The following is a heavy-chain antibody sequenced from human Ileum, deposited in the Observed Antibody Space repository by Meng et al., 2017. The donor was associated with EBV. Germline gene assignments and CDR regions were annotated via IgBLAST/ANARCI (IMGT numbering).Heavy chain of an antibody. D-gene: IGHD1-26*01. Sequence: QVPLQESGAGLVEPSATLSRICAISGGSISSEYWWSWVRQSPEKGLEWNEEMYPTGPTYYNPSLKGRVSISIDKSKNQLSLKLNSVTAADTAVYYCVRGGTYYLSYWGQGSLVTVSS. V-gene: IGHV4-4*02. CDR3: VRGGTYYLSY. CDR2: MYPTGPT. J-gene: IGHJ4*02. CDR1: GGSISSEYW.